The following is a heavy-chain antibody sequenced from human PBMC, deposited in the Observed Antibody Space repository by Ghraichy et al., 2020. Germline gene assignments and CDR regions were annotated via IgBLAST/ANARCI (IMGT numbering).Heavy chain of an antibody. D-gene: IGHD1-26*01. CDR1: GGSISSSSYY. CDR3: ASGGARGWELPILYFDY. J-gene: IGHJ4*02. CDR2: IYYSGST. V-gene: IGHV4-39*07. Sequence: SETLSLTCTVSGGSISSSSYYWGWIRQPPGKGLEWIGSIYYSGSTYYNPSLKSRVTISVDTSKNQFSLKLSSVTAADTAVYYCASGGARGWELPILYFDYWGQGTLVTVSS.